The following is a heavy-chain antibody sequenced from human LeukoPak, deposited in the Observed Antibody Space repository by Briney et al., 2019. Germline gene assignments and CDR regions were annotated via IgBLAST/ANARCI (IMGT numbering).Heavy chain of an antibody. CDR1: GYTFTGCY. D-gene: IGHD2-2*01. J-gene: IGHJ4*02. CDR2: INPNSGGT. Sequence: ASVKVSCKASGYTFTGCYMHWVRQAPGQGLEWMGWINPNSGGTNYAQKFQGRVTMTRDTSISTAYMELSRLTSGDTAVYYCARDPKSQLLLDYWGQGTLVTVSS. CDR3: ARDPKSQLLLDY. V-gene: IGHV1-2*02.